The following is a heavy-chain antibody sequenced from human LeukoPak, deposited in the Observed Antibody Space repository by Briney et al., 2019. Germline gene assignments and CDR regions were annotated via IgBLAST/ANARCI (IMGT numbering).Heavy chain of an antibody. J-gene: IGHJ4*02. D-gene: IGHD3-22*01. V-gene: IGHV1-69*04. CDR1: GYTFINYG. CDR3: YMLGSSGYYDFDY. CDR2: IIPILGIA. Sequence: GASVKVSCKASGYTFINYGISWVRQAPGQGLEWMGRIIPILGIANYAQKFQGRVTITADKSTSTAYMELSGLRSEDTAVYYCYMLGSSGYYDFDYWGQGTLVTVSS.